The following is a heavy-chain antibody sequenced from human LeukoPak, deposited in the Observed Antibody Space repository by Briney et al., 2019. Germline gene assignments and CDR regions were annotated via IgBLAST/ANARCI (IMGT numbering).Heavy chain of an antibody. Sequence: PGGSLRLSCAASGFTFGSYSMNWVRQAPGKGLEWVSSISSSSSYIYYADSVKGRFTISRDNAKNSLYLQMNSLRAEDTAVYYCARGEYYYDSSGYPDHFDYWGQGTLVTVSS. D-gene: IGHD3-22*01. V-gene: IGHV3-21*01. CDR2: ISSSSSYI. CDR1: GFTFGSYS. CDR3: ARGEYYYDSSGYPDHFDY. J-gene: IGHJ4*02.